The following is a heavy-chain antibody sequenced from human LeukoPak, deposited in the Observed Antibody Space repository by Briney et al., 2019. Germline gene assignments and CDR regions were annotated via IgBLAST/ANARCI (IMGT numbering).Heavy chain of an antibody. Sequence: SVKVSCKASGGTFSSYAISWVRQAPGQGLEWMGGIIPIFGTANYAQKFQGRVTITADESTSTAYIELSSLRSEDTAVYYCARDIYGVSGNLHWFDPWGQGTLVTVSS. CDR3: ARDIYGVSGNLHWFDP. CDR1: GGTFSSYA. V-gene: IGHV1-69*01. CDR2: IIPIFGTA. J-gene: IGHJ5*02. D-gene: IGHD3-10*01.